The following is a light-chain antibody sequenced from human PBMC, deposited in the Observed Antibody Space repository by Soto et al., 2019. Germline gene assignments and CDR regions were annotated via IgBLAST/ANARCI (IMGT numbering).Light chain of an antibody. V-gene: IGKV3-15*01. CDR3: QQYNNWPPWT. CDR2: GAS. J-gene: IGKJ1*01. CDR1: QSVSSN. Sequence: IGRAPSTETLSVSPGGRATLSCRASQSVSSNLAWYQQKPGQAPRLLIYGASTRATGIPARFSGSGSGTEFTLTISSLQSEDFAVCYCQQYNNWPPWTFGQGTKVDIK.